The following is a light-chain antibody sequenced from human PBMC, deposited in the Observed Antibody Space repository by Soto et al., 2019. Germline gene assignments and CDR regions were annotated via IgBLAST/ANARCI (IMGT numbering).Light chain of an antibody. CDR2: AAS. V-gene: IGKV1-9*01. Sequence: DIQLTQSPSFLPASVGDRVTITCRASQGISNYLAWYQQKPGKAPGLLMYAASTLQRGVSSRFSGSGSGTEFTLIISNLQPADFATYYSQQLNSYPLTFGGENKVELK. CDR3: QQLNSYPLT. CDR1: QGISNY. J-gene: IGKJ4*01.